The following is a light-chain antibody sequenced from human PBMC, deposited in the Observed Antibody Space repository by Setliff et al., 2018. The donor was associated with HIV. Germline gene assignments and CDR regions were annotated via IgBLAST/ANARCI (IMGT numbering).Light chain of an antibody. CDR2: DVD. V-gene: IGLV2-11*01. CDR3: CSHAGTFYV. J-gene: IGLJ1*01. Sequence: QSVLAQPPSVSGSPGQSVTISCTGTSSDVGAYNRVSWYQQHPGKPPKLIIYDVDKGPSGVPDRFSGSKSGSTASLTVSGLQAEDEAEYYCCSHAGTFYVFGTGTKVTVL. CDR1: SSDVGAYNR.